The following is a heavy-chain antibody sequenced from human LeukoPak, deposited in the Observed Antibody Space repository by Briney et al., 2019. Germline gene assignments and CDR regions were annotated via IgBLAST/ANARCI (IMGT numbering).Heavy chain of an antibody. CDR1: GGSISSSSYY. D-gene: IGHD4-23*01. CDR3: ARVRATVVNFYTDSWFDP. Sequence: SETLSLTCTVSGGSISSSSYYWGWIRQPPGKGLEWIGSIYYSGSAYYNPSLKSRVTISVDTSKNQFSLKRSSVTAADTAVYYCARVRATVVNFYTDSWFDPWGQGTLVTVSS. J-gene: IGHJ5*02. CDR2: IYYSGSA. V-gene: IGHV4-39*01.